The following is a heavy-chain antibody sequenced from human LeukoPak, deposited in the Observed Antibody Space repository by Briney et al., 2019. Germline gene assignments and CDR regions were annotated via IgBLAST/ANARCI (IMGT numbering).Heavy chain of an antibody. J-gene: IGHJ4*02. Sequence: ASVKVSCKASGYTFTGYYMHWVRQAPGQGLEWMGWINPNSGGTNYAQKFQGRVTMTRDTSISTAYMELSRLRSDDTAVYYCARVKTGDDYFDYWGQGTLVTVSS. CDR3: ARVKTGDDYFDY. CDR1: GYTFTGYY. D-gene: IGHD7-27*01. V-gene: IGHV1-2*02. CDR2: INPNSGGT.